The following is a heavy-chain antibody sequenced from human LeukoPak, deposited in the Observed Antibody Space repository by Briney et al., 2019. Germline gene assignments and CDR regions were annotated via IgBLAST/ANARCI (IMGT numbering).Heavy chain of an antibody. Sequence: GASVKVSCKASGYTFTGYYMHWVRQAPGQGLEWMGWINPNSGGTNYAQKFQGRVTMTRDTSISTAYMELSRLRSDDTAVYYCARDTTSRIAVAGTHPDYWGQGTLVTVSS. J-gene: IGHJ4*02. CDR3: ARDTTSRIAVAGTHPDY. CDR2: INPNSGGT. V-gene: IGHV1-2*02. CDR1: GYTFTGYY. D-gene: IGHD6-19*01.